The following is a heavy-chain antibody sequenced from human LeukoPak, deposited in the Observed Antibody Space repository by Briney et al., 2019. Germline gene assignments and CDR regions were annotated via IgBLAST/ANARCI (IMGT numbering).Heavy chain of an antibody. D-gene: IGHD3-10*01. CDR2: IRYDGSNK. CDR3: AKVRATYYYGSGSYNAFDI. CDR1: GFTFSAYA. J-gene: IGHJ3*02. Sequence: PGGSLRLSCAASGFTFSAYAMHWVRQAPGKGLEWVAFIRYDGSNKYYADSVKGRFTISRDNSKNTLYLQMNSLRAEDTAVYYCAKVRATYYYGSGSYNAFDIWGQGTMVTVSS. V-gene: IGHV3-30*02.